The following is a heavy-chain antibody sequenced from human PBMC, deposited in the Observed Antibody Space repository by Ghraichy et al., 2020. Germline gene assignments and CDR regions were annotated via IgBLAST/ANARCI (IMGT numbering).Heavy chain of an antibody. CDR3: ARPPFQTILWGLYY. J-gene: IGHJ4*02. Sequence: GESLNISCAASGFTFSSYWMSWVRQAPGKGLEWVANIKQDGSEKYYVDSVKGRFTISRDNAKNSLYLQMNSLRAEDTAVYYCARPPFQTILWGLYYWGQGTLVTVSS. CDR2: IKQDGSEK. D-gene: IGHD3-16*01. V-gene: IGHV3-7*01. CDR1: GFTFSSYW.